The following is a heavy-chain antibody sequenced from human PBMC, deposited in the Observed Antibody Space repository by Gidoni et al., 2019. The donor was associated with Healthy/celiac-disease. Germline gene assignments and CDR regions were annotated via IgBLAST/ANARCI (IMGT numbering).Heavy chain of an antibody. CDR2: INPNSGGT. CDR3: ARVWLVLPYGMDV. V-gene: IGHV1-2*02. CDR1: GSTFTGYY. D-gene: IGHD6-19*01. Sequence: QVQLAQSGAEVKKPVASVKVSCTASGSTFTGYYMHWVRQAPGQGLEWMGWINPNSGGTNYAQKFQGRVTMTRDTSISTAYMELSRLRSDDTAVYYCARVWLVLPYGMDVWGQGTTVTVSS. J-gene: IGHJ6*02.